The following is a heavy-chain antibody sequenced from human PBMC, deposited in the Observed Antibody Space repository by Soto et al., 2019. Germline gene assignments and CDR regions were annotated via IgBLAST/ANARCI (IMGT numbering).Heavy chain of an antibody. V-gene: IGHV3-23*01. CDR2: ISGSGGST. CDR1: GFTFSSYA. Sequence: EVQLLESGGGLVQPGGSLRLSCAASGFTFSSYAMSWVRQAPGKGLEWVSAISGSGGSTYYADSVKGRFTISRDNSKNTLYLQMNSLRTEDTAVYYCAKDHGARDGVFDYWGQGTLVTVSS. CDR3: AKDHGARDGVFDY. J-gene: IGHJ4*02. D-gene: IGHD1-26*01.